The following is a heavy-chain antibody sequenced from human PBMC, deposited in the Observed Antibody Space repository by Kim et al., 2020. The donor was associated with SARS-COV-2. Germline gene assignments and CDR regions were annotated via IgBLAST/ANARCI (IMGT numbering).Heavy chain of an antibody. D-gene: IGHD3-10*01. J-gene: IGHJ4*02. CDR1: GFTFGDYA. V-gene: IGHV3-49*04. Sequence: GGSLRLSCTASGFTFGDYAMSWVRQAPGKGLEWVGFIRSKAYGGTTEYAASVKGRFTISRDDSKSIAYLQMNSLKTEDTAVYYCEVGENWGQGTLVTVSS. CDR3: EVGEN. CDR2: IRSKAYGGTT.